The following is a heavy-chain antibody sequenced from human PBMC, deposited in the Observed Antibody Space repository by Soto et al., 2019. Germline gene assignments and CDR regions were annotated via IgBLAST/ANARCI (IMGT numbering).Heavy chain of an antibody. CDR2: INSDGSNT. D-gene: IGHD5-12*01. Sequence: EVQLVESGGGLVQPGGSLRLSCAASGFTFSSYWMHWVRQAPGKGLVWVSRINSDGSNTRYADSVKGRFTISRDNAKNTLYPQMNSLRAEDTALYYCARPPVASRHYYGMGVWGQGTTVTVSS. CDR1: GFTFSSYW. CDR3: ARPPVASRHYYGMGV. V-gene: IGHV3-74*01. J-gene: IGHJ6*01.